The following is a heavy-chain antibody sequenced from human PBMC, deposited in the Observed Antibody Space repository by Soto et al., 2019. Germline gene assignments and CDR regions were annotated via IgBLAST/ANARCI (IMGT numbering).Heavy chain of an antibody. CDR3: SRDDVYCRGGSCYGVPMDV. Sequence: EVQLVESGGDLVQPGGSLRLSCAASGFTVSSHCMHLVRQAPGKGLEWVSLIQSGGSTFYADSVKGRFTISRDNSKNTLFLQMNSLRVEDTAMYYCSRDDVYCRGGSCYGVPMDVLGRGTTVTVSS. CDR1: GFTVSSHC. D-gene: IGHD2-15*01. V-gene: IGHV3-66*01. J-gene: IGHJ6*03. CDR2: IQSGGST.